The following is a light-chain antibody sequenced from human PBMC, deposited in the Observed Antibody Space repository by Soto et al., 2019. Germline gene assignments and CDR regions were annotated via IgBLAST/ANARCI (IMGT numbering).Light chain of an antibody. V-gene: IGKV3-11*01. CDR1: QSVSRY. J-gene: IGKJ1*01. Sequence: EIVLTQSPATLSLSPGERATLSCRASQSVSRYLAWYQQRPGQAPRLLIYDASNRATGVPARFSGSGSGTDFTLTISSLEPEDFATYYCQQYETFSGTFGPGTKVEI. CDR2: DAS. CDR3: QQYETFSGT.